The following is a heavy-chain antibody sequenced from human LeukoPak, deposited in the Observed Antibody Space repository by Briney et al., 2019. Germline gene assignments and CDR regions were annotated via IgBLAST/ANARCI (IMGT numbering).Heavy chain of an antibody. J-gene: IGHJ4*02. V-gene: IGHV1-18*01. CDR2: ISAYNGNT. CDR1: GYTFTSYG. CDR3: ARVTSSSWYGGAFDY. D-gene: IGHD6-13*01. Sequence: ASVKVSCKASGYTFTSYGISWVRQAPGQGLEWMGWISAYNGNTNYAQKLQGRVTMTTDTSTSTAYMELRSLRSEDTAVYYCARVTSSSWYGGAFDYWGQGTLVTVSS.